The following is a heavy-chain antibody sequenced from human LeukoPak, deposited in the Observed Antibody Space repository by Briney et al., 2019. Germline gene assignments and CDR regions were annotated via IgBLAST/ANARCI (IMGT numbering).Heavy chain of an antibody. J-gene: IGHJ4*02. Sequence: GGSLRLSCAASGFTVSSNYMSWVRQAPGKGLEWVSVIYNGGSTYYAASVKARFTISRDNSKNTLYLQMNSLRAEDTAVYYCARSGYYYGSSGYYYASYFDYWGQGTLVTVSS. D-gene: IGHD3-22*01. CDR2: IYNGGST. V-gene: IGHV3-53*01. CDR3: ARSGYYYGSSGYYYASYFDY. CDR1: GFTVSSNY.